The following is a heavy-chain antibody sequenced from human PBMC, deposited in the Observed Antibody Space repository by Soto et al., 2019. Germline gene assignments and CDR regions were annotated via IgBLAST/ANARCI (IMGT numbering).Heavy chain of an antibody. J-gene: IGHJ5*02. CDR2: ISSSSSYI. V-gene: IGHV3-21*01. CDR1: GFTFSSYS. CDR3: ARGGYYGAGSYYDPSSWFDP. Sequence: EVQLVESGGGLVKPGGSLRLSCAASGFTFSSYSMNWVRQAPGKGLEWVSSISSSSSYIYYADSVKGRFTISRDNAKNALYLQMNSLRVEDTAVYYCARGGYYGAGSYYDPSSWFDPWGQGTLVTVSS. D-gene: IGHD3-10*01.